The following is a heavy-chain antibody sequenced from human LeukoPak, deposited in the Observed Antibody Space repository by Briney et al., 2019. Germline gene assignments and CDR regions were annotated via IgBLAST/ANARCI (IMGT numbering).Heavy chain of an antibody. CDR2: IFDAGRT. Sequence: GGSLRLSCAASGFTVSGTYMSWVRQAAGKGWEWVSTIFDAGRTTYADSVKGRFTISRDNYKNTLFLQLKSLRADDTAVYYCASGRGSYSPDYWGQGTLVTVSS. D-gene: IGHD1-26*01. CDR1: GFTVSGTY. CDR3: ASGRGSYSPDY. V-gene: IGHV3-53*01. J-gene: IGHJ4*02.